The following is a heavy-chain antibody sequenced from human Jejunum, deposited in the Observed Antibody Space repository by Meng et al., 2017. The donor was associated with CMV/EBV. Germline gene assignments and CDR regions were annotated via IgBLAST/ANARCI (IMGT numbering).Heavy chain of an antibody. J-gene: IGHJ4*02. CDR3: AGSRPGGGACDY. CDR1: GASIKNYN. D-gene: IGHD3-16*01. Sequence: QNKQPGPGLVKPSATLSLTFIVSGASIKNYNWNWVRQPAGQGLEWIGLIQVIGHTVYNPSLKSRVTVSLDASKSQFSLTLNSVTAADTATYYCAGSRPGGGACDYWGQGILVTVSS. CDR2: IQVIGHT. V-gene: IGHV4-4*07.